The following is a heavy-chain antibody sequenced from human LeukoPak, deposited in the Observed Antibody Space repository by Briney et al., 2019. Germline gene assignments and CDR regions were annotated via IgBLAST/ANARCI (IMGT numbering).Heavy chain of an antibody. CDR1: GYTFTGYY. CDR3: ARVPLGDTILWFGELEQNWFDP. D-gene: IGHD3-10*01. Sequence: ASVKVSCKASGYTFTGYYMHWVRQAPGQGLEWMGWINPNSGGTNYAQKFQGRVTMTRDTSISTAYMELSRLRSDDTAVYYCARVPLGDTILWFGELEQNWFDPWGQGTLVTVSS. J-gene: IGHJ5*02. V-gene: IGHV1-2*02. CDR2: INPNSGGT.